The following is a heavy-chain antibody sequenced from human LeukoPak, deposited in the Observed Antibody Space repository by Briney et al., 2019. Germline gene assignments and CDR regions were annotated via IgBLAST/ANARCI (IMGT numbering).Heavy chain of an antibody. V-gene: IGHV4-59*01. Sequence: PSETLSLTCTVSGGSISSYYWSWIRQPPGKGLEWIGYIYYSGSTNYNPSLKSRVTISVDTSKNQFSLKLSSVTAADTAVYYCAASSSWYTKSFDYWGQGTLVTVSS. J-gene: IGHJ4*02. CDR3: AASSSWYTKSFDY. CDR2: IYYSGST. D-gene: IGHD6-13*01. CDR1: GGSISSYY.